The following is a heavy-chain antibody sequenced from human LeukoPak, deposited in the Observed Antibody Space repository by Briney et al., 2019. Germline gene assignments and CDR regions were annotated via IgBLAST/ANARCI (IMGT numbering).Heavy chain of an antibody. Sequence: GGSLRLSCAASGFTFSDYTMNWVRQAPGKGLEWVSYIGTSSSSIYYAASVKGRFTISRDNAKNSLYLQMDSLRDEDTAVYYCASINFWSGSDDYWGQGTLVTVSS. CDR1: GFTFSDYT. CDR2: IGTSSSSI. J-gene: IGHJ4*02. V-gene: IGHV3-48*02. CDR3: ASINFWSGSDDY. D-gene: IGHD3-3*01.